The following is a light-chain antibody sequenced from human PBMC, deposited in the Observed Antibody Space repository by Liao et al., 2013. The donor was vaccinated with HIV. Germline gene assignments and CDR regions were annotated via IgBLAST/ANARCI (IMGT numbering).Light chain of an antibody. CDR2: YDS. CDR3: QVWDSSTDHPV. J-gene: IGLJ3*02. Sequence: SYVLTQPPSVSVAPGKTARITCGGNNIGSKSVHWYQQKPGQAPVVVIYYDSDRPSGIPERFSGSKSGNTATLSISRVEDGDEADYYCQVWDSSTDHPVFGGGTKLTVL. CDR1: NIGSKS. V-gene: IGLV3-21*04.